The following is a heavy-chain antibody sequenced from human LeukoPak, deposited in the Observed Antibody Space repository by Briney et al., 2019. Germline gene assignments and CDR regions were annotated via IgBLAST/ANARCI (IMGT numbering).Heavy chain of an antibody. V-gene: IGHV4-59*08. Sequence: PSETLSLTCSVSGGSISSYYWSWIRQPPGKGLEWIGYIYYSGSTNFKSPLKSRVTMSGDTSKNQFSLKLSSVTAADTAVYYCARGLQWLANYDAFDIWGQGTMVTVSS. J-gene: IGHJ3*02. CDR2: IYYSGST. CDR3: ARGLQWLANYDAFDI. CDR1: GGSISSYY. D-gene: IGHD6-19*01.